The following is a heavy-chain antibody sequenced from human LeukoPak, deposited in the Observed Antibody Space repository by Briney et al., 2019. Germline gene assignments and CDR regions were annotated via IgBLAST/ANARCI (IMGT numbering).Heavy chain of an antibody. CDR2: IRSKTYGGTT. V-gene: IGHV3-49*04. CDR1: AFTFGDYA. CDR3: TEGSSGPYDY. D-gene: IGHD3-22*01. Sequence: GGSLRLSCTASAFTFGDYAMSWVRQAPGKGLEWVGFIRSKTYGGTTEYAASVKGRFTISRDDSKSIAYLQMNSLKTDDTAVYYCTEGSSGPYDYWGQGTLVTVSS. J-gene: IGHJ4*02.